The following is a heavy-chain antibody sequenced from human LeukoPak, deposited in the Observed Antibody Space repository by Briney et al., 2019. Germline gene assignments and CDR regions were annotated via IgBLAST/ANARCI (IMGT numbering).Heavy chain of an antibody. Sequence: GRCLRLSCAASGFTFSSFSMNWVRQAPGKGLEWLSYISSTSSDIYYADSLKGRFTISRDNAKDSLYLQMNSLRAEDTAVYYCARVIASYGDSAYWGQRTLVTVSS. CDR3: ARVIASYGDSAY. D-gene: IGHD5-18*01. J-gene: IGHJ4*02. CDR1: GFTFSSFS. CDR2: ISSTSSDI. V-gene: IGHV3-21*05.